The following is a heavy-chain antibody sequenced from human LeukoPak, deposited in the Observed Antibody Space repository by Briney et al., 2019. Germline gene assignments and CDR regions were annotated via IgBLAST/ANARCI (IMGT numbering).Heavy chain of an antibody. J-gene: IGHJ5*02. D-gene: IGHD6-13*01. V-gene: IGHV4-39*07. CDR3: AREHSSNRLDP. CDR1: GGSFSSSSYY. Sequence: MSSETLSLTCTVSGGSFSSSSYYWGWIRQPPGKGLEWIGSIYYSGSTYYNPSLKSRVTISVDTSKNQFSLKLSSVTAADTAVYYCAREHSSNRLDPWGQGTLVTVSS. CDR2: IYYSGST.